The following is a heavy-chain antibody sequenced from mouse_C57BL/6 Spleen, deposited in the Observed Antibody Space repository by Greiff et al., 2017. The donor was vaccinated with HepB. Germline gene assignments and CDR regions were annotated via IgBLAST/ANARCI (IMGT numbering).Heavy chain of an antibody. CDR1: GYTFTSYG. CDR2: IYPRSGNT. CDR3: ARENDPYALDY. Sequence: QVQLQQSGAELARPGASVKLSCKASGYTFTSYGISWVKQRTGQGLEWIGEIYPRSGNTYYNEKFKGKATLTADKSSSTAYMELRSLTSEDSAVYFGARENDPYALDYWGQGTSVTVSS. V-gene: IGHV1-81*01. D-gene: IGHD2-3*01. J-gene: IGHJ4*01.